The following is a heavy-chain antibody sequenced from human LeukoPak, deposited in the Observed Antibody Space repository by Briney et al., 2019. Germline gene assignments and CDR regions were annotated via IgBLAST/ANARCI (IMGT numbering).Heavy chain of an antibody. CDR1: GFTFSSYS. V-gene: IGHV3-21*01. Sequence: SGGSLRLSCAASGFTFSSYSMNWVRQAPGKGLEWVSSISSSSSYIYYADSVKGRFTISRDNAKNSLYLQMNSLRAEDTAVYYCARDRTYYYDSSDGSMFDYWGQGTLVTVSS. CDR2: ISSSSSYI. J-gene: IGHJ4*02. D-gene: IGHD3-22*01. CDR3: ARDRTYYYDSSDGSMFDY.